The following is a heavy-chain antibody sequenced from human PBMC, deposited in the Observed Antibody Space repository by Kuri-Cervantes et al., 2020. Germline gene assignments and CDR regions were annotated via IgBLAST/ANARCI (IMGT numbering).Heavy chain of an antibody. CDR2: IYPGDSDT. CDR1: GYSVTSYW. D-gene: IGHD3-10*01. J-gene: IGHJ6*03. Sequence: GESLKISCQCSGYSVTSYWIVWVRQMPGKGLEWMGIIYPGDSDTRYSPSFQGQVTISADKSSSTAYLQWRSLKASDTAMYYCARRNTVVRGVITYMDVWGKGTTVTVSS. V-gene: IGHV5-51*01. CDR3: ARRNTVVRGVITYMDV.